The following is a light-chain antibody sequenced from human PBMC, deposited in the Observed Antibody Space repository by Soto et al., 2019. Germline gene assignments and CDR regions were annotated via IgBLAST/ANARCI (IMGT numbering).Light chain of an antibody. CDR2: DAS. Sequence: EIVMTQSPATLSVSPVERATLSCRASQSVSLSLAWYQQKPGQAPRLLIYDASKRASGFPARFSGSGSGTDFTLTISSLEPEDFAVYYCQERTGWPPWTFGQGTKVDI. CDR1: QSVSLS. J-gene: IGKJ1*01. V-gene: IGKV3-11*01. CDR3: QERTGWPPWT.